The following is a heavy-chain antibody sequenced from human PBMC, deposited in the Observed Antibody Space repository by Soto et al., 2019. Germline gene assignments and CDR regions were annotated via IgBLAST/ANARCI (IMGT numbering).Heavy chain of an antibody. CDR1: GFTFSSYG. D-gene: IGHD1-20*01. CDR2: IWYDGSNK. V-gene: IGHV3-33*01. J-gene: IGHJ4*02. Sequence: QVQLVESGGGVVQPGRSLRLSCAASGFTFSSYGMHWVRQAPGKGLEWVAVIWYDGSNKYYADSVKGRFTISRDNSKNTLYLQMNSLRAEDTAVYYCARDFRGGKGITGTPWYYFDYWGQGTLVTVSS. CDR3: ARDFRGGKGITGTPWYYFDY.